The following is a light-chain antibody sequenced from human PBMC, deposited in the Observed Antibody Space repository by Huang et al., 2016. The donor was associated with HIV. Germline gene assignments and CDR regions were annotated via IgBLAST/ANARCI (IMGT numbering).Light chain of an antibody. CDR1: QDMSNY. CDR3: QQYDSLPVT. V-gene: IGKV1-33*01. J-gene: IGKJ5*01. CDR2: YAS. Sequence: DIQMTQSPSSLSASVGDRVTITCQASQDMSNYLSWYQQRPGKAPKLLIDYASNLETGVPSRFSASGSGTDLTFTINGLQPEDIATYYCQQYDSLPVTFGQGTRLEIK.